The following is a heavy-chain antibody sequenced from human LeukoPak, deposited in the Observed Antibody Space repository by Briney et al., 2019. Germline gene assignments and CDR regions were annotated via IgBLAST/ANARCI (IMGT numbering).Heavy chain of an antibody. D-gene: IGHD4-23*01. V-gene: IGHV4-61*02. CDR2: IYTSGST. CDR1: GGSISSGSYY. J-gene: IGHJ4*02. CDR3: ARGVTTVVTGFDY. Sequence: SQTLSLTCTVSGGSISSGSYYWSWIRQPAGRGLEWIGRIYTSGSTNYNPSLKSRVTISVNTSENQFSLKLSSVTAADTAVYYCARGVTTVVTGFDYWGQGTLVTVSS.